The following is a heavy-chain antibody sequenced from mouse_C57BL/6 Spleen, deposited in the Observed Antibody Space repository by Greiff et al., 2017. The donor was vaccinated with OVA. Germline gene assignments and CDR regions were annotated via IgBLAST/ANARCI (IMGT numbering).Heavy chain of an antibody. CDR3: TLYYGSLAY. J-gene: IGHJ3*01. CDR2: IDPENGDT. D-gene: IGHD1-1*01. CDR1: GFNIKDDY. V-gene: IGHV14-4*01. Sequence: EVQLQQSGAELVRPGASVKLSCTASGFNIKDDYMHWVKQRPEQGLEWIGWIDPENGDTEYASKFQGKATITADTSSNTAYLQLSSLTSEDTAVYYCTLYYGSLAYWGQGTLVTVSA.